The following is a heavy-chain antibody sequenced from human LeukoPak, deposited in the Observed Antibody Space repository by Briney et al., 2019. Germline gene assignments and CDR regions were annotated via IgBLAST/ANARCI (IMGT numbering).Heavy chain of an antibody. V-gene: IGHV3-23*01. CDR3: AKDDSSGYYYDAFDI. D-gene: IGHD3-22*01. J-gene: IGHJ3*02. CDR2: ISGSGGST. CDR1: GLTFSSYA. Sequence: GGSLRLSCAASGLTFSSYAMSWVRQAPGKGLEWVSAISGSGGSTYYADSVKGRFTISRDNSKNTLYLQMNSLRAEDTAVYYCAKDDSSGYYYDAFDIWGQGTMVTVSS.